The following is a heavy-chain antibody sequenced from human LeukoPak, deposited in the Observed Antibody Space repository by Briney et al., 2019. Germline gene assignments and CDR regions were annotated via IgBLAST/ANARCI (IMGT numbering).Heavy chain of an antibody. CDR2: ISGSGGST. CDR1: GFTFSSYA. J-gene: IGHJ3*02. D-gene: IGHD3-3*01. V-gene: IGHV3-23*01. CDR3: AKDRSITIFGVVIIWDDAFDI. Sequence: GGSLRLSCAASGFTFSSYAMSWVRQAPGKGLEWVSAISGSGGSTYYADSVKGRFTISRDNSKNTLYLQMNSLRAEDTAVYYCAKDRSITIFGVVIIWDDAFDIWGQGTMVTVSS.